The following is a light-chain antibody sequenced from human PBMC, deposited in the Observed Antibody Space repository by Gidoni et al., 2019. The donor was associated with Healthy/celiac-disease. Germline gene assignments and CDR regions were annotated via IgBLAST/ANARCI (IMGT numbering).Light chain of an antibody. CDR2: DAS. CDR1: QSVSSY. Sequence: EIVVTQSRATLSLSPGERATLSCRASQSVSSYLAWYQQKPGQAPRLLIYDASNRATGIPARFSGSGSGTDFTLTIRSLEPEDFAVYYCQQRSNWPPETFGQGTRLEIK. V-gene: IGKV3-11*01. J-gene: IGKJ5*01. CDR3: QQRSNWPPET.